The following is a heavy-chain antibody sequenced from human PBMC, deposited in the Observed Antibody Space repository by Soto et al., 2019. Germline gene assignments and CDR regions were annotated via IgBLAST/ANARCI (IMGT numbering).Heavy chain of an antibody. Sequence: SETLSLTCAVYGGSFSGYYWSWIRQPPGKGLEWIGEINHSGSTNYNPSLKSRVTISVDTSKNQFSPKLSSVTAADTAVYYCARDPGYGSGSYGDYWGQGTLVTVSS. D-gene: IGHD3-10*01. V-gene: IGHV4-34*01. CDR2: INHSGST. J-gene: IGHJ4*02. CDR3: ARDPGYGSGSYGDY. CDR1: GGSFSGYY.